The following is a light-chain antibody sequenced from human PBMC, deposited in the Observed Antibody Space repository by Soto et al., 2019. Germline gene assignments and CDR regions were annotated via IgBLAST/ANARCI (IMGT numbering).Light chain of an antibody. J-gene: IGKJ3*01. CDR1: QSVSSY. CDR3: QQRSNWLLT. Sequence: EIVLTQSPATLSLSPGERATLSCRASQSVSSYLAWYQQKPGQAPRLLVYDASNRATGIPARFSGSGSGTYFTLTISSLEPEDFAVYYCQQRSNWLLTFGPGTKVDIK. V-gene: IGKV3-11*01. CDR2: DAS.